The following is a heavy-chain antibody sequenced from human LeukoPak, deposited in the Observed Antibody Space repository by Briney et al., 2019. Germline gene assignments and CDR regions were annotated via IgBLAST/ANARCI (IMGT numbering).Heavy chain of an antibody. CDR2: MNPNSGNT. Sequence: GASVKVSCKASGYTFTGYDFNWVRQATGQGLEWMGWMNPNSGNTGYAQKFQGRVTMTRSTSISTAYMELSSLRSEDTAVYYCARGHRIVGATSFAVYYFDYWGQGTLVTVSS. V-gene: IGHV1-8*01. CDR1: GYTFTGYD. CDR3: ARGHRIVGATSFAVYYFDY. D-gene: IGHD1-26*01. J-gene: IGHJ4*02.